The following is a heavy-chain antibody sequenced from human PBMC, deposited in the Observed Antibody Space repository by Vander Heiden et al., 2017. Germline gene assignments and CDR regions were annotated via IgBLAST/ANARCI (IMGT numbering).Heavy chain of an antibody. CDR3: ARAGGYGSGSEH. Sequence: QVQLQESGPGLAKPSETLSLPCTVSGGSFSSYYWSWIRQPPGKGLEWIGYIYYSGSTNYNPSLKSRVTISIDTSKNQFYLRLSSVTAADTAVYYCARAGGYGSGSEHWGQGTLVTVSS. V-gene: IGHV4-59*01. CDR2: IYYSGST. J-gene: IGHJ4*02. CDR1: GGSFSSYY. D-gene: IGHD3-10*01.